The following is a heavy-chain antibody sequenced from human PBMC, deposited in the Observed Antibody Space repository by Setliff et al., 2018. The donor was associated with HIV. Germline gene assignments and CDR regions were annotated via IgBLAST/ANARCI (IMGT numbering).Heavy chain of an antibody. CDR2: IYYSGST. CDR1: GASISSGGYY. Sequence: SETLSLTCTVSGASISSGGYYWNWIRQHPGKGLEWIGHIYYSGSTYYTPSFKSRVTISVDTSKKQFSLKLNSVTAADTAVYYCARGVVVAATRWFDPWGQGTLVTVSS. J-gene: IGHJ5*02. V-gene: IGHV4-31*03. D-gene: IGHD2-15*01. CDR3: ARGVVVAATRWFDP.